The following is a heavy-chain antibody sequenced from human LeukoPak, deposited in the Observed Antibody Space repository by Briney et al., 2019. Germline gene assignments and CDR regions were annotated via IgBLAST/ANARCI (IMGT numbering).Heavy chain of an antibody. V-gene: IGHV3-33*01. CDR1: GFTFSSYG. CDR3: ARDTDDYGMDV. Sequence: GGSLRLSCAASGFTFSSYGMHWVRQTPSKGLEWVAVIWYDGSNKYYADSVKGRFTISRDNSKNTLYLQMNSLRAEDTAVYYCARDTDDYGMDVWGQGTTVTVSS. D-gene: IGHD3-3*01. J-gene: IGHJ6*02. CDR2: IWYDGSNK.